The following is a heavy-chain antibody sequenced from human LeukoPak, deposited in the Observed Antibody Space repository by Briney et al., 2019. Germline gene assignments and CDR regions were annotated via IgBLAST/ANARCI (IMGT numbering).Heavy chain of an antibody. D-gene: IGHD6-19*01. J-gene: IGHJ4*02. V-gene: IGHV1-18*01. Sequence: ASVKVSCKASGYTFISYGISWVRRAPGQGFEWMGWINTYNGNTKYEQKVQGRVTLTTDTSTSTAYMELRSLRSDDTAVYYCARDNAVVAGTNPIYWGQGTLVTVSS. CDR1: GYTFISYG. CDR3: ARDNAVVAGTNPIY. CDR2: INTYNGNT.